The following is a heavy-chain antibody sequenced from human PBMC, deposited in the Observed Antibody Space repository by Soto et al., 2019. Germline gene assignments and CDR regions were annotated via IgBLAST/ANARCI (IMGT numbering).Heavy chain of an antibody. V-gene: IGHV1-69*13. Sequence: SVKVSCKASGGTCSSYAISWVRQAPGQGLEWMGGIIPIFGTANYAQKFQGRVTITAXXSXSXXXMXLSSLRSEDTAVYYCASSPSSGYPYFDYWGQ. CDR1: GGTCSSYA. J-gene: IGHJ4*02. CDR2: IIPIFGTA. D-gene: IGHD3-22*01. CDR3: ASSPSSGYPYFDY.